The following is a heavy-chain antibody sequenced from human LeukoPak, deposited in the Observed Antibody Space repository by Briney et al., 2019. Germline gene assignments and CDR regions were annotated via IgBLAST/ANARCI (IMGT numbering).Heavy chain of an antibody. CDR2: IYYSGST. Sequence: PSETLSLTCTASGGSISSSSYYWGWIRQPPGKGLEWIGSIYYSGSTYYNPSLKSRVTISVDTSKNQFSLKLSSVTAADTAVYYCAAQDYGDYLNWFDPWGQGTLVTVSS. V-gene: IGHV4-39*01. J-gene: IGHJ5*02. D-gene: IGHD4-17*01. CDR1: GGSISSSSYY. CDR3: AAQDYGDYLNWFDP.